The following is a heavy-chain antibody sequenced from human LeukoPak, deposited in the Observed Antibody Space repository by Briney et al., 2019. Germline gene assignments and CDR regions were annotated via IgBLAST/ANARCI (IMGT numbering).Heavy chain of an antibody. CDR3: ARGFNPDY. CDR1: GFTFSNNW. J-gene: IGHJ4*02. CDR2: IKQDGSKK. Sequence: GGSLRLSCAASGFTFSNNWMNCVRQAPGKGLEWVANIKQDGSKKCYVDSVKGRFTVSRDNAKNSLYLQMNSLRVEDTAVYYCARGFNPDYWGQGTLVTVSS. V-gene: IGHV3-7*04.